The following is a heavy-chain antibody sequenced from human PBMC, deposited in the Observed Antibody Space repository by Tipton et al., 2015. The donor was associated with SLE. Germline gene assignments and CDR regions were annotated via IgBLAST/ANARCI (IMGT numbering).Heavy chain of an antibody. CDR3: ARIIRGVYYYYMDG. D-gene: IGHD3-10*01. Sequence: TLSLTCTVSGGSISSYYWSWIRQPPGKGLEWIGYIYYSGGSNYNPSLKSRVTISVDTSKSQFSLKLSSVTAADPAVYYCARIIRGVYYYYMDGWGKGTTVTVSS. CDR1: GGSISSYY. V-gene: IGHV4-59*08. CDR2: IYYSGGS. J-gene: IGHJ6*03.